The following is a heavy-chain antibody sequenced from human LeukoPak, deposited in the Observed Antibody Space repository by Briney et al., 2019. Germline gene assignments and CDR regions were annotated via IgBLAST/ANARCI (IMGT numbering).Heavy chain of an antibody. D-gene: IGHD1-7*01. V-gene: IGHV1-69*05. Sequence: GASVKVSCKASGGTFSSYAISWVRQAPGQGLEWMGGIIPIFGTANYAQKFQGRVTITTDESTSTAYMELSSLRSEDTAVYYCAAALFITGTTDFDYWGQGTLVTVSS. CDR2: IIPIFGTA. CDR3: AAALFITGTTDFDY. J-gene: IGHJ4*02. CDR1: GGTFSSYA.